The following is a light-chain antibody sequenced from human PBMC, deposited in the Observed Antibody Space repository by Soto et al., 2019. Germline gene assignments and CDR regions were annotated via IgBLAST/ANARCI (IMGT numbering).Light chain of an antibody. CDR3: SSYTSSSIDYV. CDR2: EVS. CDR1: SSDVGGYTY. V-gene: IGLV2-14*01. J-gene: IGLJ1*01. Sequence: QSALTQPASVSGSPGQSITISCTGTSSDVGGYTYVSWYQQHPGKAPKLMIYEVSNRPSGVSNRFSGSKSGNTASLPISGLQAEDEADYYCSSYTSSSIDYVFGTGTKLTVL.